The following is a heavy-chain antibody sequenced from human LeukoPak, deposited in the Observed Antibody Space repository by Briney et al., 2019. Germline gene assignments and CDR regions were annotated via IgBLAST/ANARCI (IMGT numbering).Heavy chain of an antibody. D-gene: IGHD2/OR15-2a*01. CDR3: AKGHINYYFTIDY. Sequence: PGGSLRLSCAASGFTFNMYGMGWVRQAPGKWPEWVAAIADSGGNTYYADSVKGRFTISRDNSRNTLSLQMNSLRAEDTAVYCCAKGHINYYFTIDYWGQGTLVTVSS. CDR2: IADSGGNT. J-gene: IGHJ4*02. V-gene: IGHV3-23*01. CDR1: GFTFNMYG.